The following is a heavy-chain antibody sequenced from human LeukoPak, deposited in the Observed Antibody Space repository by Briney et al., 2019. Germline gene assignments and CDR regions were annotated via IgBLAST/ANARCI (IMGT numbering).Heavy chain of an antibody. J-gene: IGHJ6*03. CDR3: AKQGSNTHMDV. V-gene: IGHV3-30*02. CDR1: GFSFDDYA. Sequence: PGGSLRLSCTTSGFSFDDYAVSWVRQAPGKGLEWVAFIRYDAYNTYYADSVRGRFTLSRDNSKNTLYLQMNSLRTEDTAVYYCAKQGSNTHMDVWGKGTTVIVSS. CDR2: IRYDAYNT.